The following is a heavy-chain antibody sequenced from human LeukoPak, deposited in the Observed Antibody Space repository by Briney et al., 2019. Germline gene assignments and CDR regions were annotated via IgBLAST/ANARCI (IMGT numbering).Heavy chain of an antibody. V-gene: IGHV3-7*01. CDR1: GFTFTDYW. D-gene: IGHD6-13*01. CDR3: ARGRGSWYGVYFDY. Sequence: GGSLRLSCAASGFTFTDYWMSWVRQAPGKGLEWVANIKRDGSEKYYVDSVKGRFTISRDNAKNSLYLQMNSLRTEDTAVYYCARGRGSWYGVYFDYWGQGTLVTVSS. J-gene: IGHJ4*02. CDR2: IKRDGSEK.